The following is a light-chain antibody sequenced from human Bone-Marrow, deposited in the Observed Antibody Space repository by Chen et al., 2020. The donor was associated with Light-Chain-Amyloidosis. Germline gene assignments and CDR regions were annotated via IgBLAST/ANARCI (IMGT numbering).Light chain of an antibody. CDR2: DDS. Sequence: SYVLTQPSSMSVAPGQTATLACGGNNIGSTSVHWYQPTPGQAPLLVVYDDSDRPSGIPERLSGSNSGNTATLTISRVEAGDEADYYCQVWDRSSDRPVFGGGTKLTVL. CDR1: NIGSTS. J-gene: IGLJ3*02. CDR3: QVWDRSSDRPV. V-gene: IGLV3-21*02.